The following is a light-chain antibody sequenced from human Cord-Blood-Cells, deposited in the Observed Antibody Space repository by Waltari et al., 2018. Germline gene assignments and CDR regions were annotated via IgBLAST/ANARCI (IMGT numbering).Light chain of an antibody. CDR2: AAS. J-gene: IGKJ1*01. CDR3: QQSHSTPRT. Sequence: IQMTQSPSSLSASVAARVTITCRASQSISSYLNWYQQKPGKAPKLLIYAASSLQSGVPSRFSGSGSGTDFTLTISSLQPEDFATYYCQQSHSTPRTFGQGTKVEIK. CDR1: QSISSY. V-gene: IGKV1-39*01.